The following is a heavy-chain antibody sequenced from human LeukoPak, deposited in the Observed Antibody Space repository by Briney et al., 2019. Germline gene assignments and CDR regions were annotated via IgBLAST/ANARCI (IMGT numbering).Heavy chain of an antibody. CDR2: ISSSSSTI. CDR1: GFTFSGYS. CDR3: ARDPTAGHYYDSSGYSNFDY. Sequence: QPGGSLRLSCAASGFTFSGYSMNWVRQAPGKGLEWVSYISSSSSTIYYADSVKGRFTISRDNAKNSLYLQMNSLRAEDTAVYYCARDPTAGHYYDSSGYSNFDYWGQGTLVTVSS. V-gene: IGHV3-48*04. J-gene: IGHJ4*02. D-gene: IGHD3-22*01.